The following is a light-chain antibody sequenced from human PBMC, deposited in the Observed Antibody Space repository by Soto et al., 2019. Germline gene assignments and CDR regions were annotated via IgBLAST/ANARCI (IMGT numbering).Light chain of an antibody. V-gene: IGKV3-20*01. CDR3: QPYATLPL. CDR1: QSVSDMY. J-gene: IGKJ3*01. CDR2: AS. Sequence: EIVLTQSPGTLSLSPGERATLSCRASQSVSDMYLAWYQQKPGQAPMLLIHASHRATGIPYRFSGSGSGTYFTLTIRRLDPDYLGLYSCQPYATLPLVGSATK.